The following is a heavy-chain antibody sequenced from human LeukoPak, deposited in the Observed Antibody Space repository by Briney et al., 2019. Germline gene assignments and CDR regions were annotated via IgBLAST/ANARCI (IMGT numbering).Heavy chain of an antibody. CDR2: INHRGSR. Sequence: SETLSLTCAASGGSFSGYYWSWIRQPPGKGLEWIGEINHRGSRNYNPSLKSRVTISVDTSKTQLSLKLSSVTAAHPDVYYCARARPVSNYYGSGVDVWGQGTTVTVSS. CDR3: ARARPVSNYYGSGVDV. CDR1: GGSFSGYY. J-gene: IGHJ6*02. D-gene: IGHD3-10*01. V-gene: IGHV4-34*01.